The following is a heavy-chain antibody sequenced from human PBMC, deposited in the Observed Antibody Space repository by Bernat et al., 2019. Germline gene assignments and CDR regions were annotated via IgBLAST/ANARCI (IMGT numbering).Heavy chain of an antibody. CDR1: GFTLSTYS. J-gene: IGHJ1*01. Sequence: EVQLVESGGNLVQPGGSLRLSCSVSGFTLSTYSMHWVRQAPGKGLEYVSAIGPNGGEYYEDSGKGRFTISRDNSKNTLFLQMNSLRVEDMYGYDDLRDLHVGHDDWGQPDDWGQGTLVTVSS. CDR3: LRDLHVGHDDWGQPDD. D-gene: IGHD5-12*01. V-gene: IGHV3-64D*06. CDR2: IGPNGGE.